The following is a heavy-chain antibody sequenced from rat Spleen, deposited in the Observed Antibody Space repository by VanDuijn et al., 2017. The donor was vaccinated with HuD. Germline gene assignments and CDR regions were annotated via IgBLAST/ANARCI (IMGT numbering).Heavy chain of an antibody. Sequence: EVQLVESDGGLVQPGRSLKLSCAASGFTFSDYNMAWVRQAPRKGLEWVASISSGGDNTYYRDSVKGRFTISRDNAKNTQYLQMDSLRSEDTATYYCARQETTVAYYFDYRGQGVMVTVSS. CDR3: ARQETTVAYYFDY. D-gene: IGHD1-1*01. CDR1: GFTFSDYN. CDR2: ISSGGDNT. V-gene: IGHV5S13*01. J-gene: IGHJ2*01.